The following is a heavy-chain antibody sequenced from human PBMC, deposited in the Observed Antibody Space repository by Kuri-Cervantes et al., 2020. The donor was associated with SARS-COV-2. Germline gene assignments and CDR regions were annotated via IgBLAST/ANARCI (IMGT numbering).Heavy chain of an antibody. J-gene: IGHJ6*02. D-gene: IGHD5-18*01. V-gene: IGHV4-39*01. Sequence: GSLRLSCTVSGGSISSSSYYWGWIRQPPGKGLEWIGSIYYSGSTYYNPSLKSRVTISVDTSKNQFSLKLSSVTAADTAVYYCASSGGYSYGYRGGMDVWGQGTTVTVSS. CDR1: GGSISSSSYY. CDR2: IYYSGST. CDR3: ASSGGYSYGYRGGMDV.